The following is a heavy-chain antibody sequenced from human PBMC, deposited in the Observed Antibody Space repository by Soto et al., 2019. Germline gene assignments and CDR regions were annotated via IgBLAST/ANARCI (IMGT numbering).Heavy chain of an antibody. D-gene: IGHD5-18*01. CDR1: GGSISGYY. CDR3: ARSGSKYGANAFDI. J-gene: IGHJ3*02. Sequence: LSLTGTVSGGSISGYYWNWIRQPPGKGLEYIGHIYYIGTTNYNPSLKSRATISVDTSKNQFSLKLTSVTAADTAVYFCARSGSKYGANAFDIWDQGTMVTVSS. V-gene: IGHV4-59*01. CDR2: IYYIGTT.